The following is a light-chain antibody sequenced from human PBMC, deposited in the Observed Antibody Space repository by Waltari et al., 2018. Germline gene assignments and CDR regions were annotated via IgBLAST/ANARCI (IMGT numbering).Light chain of an antibody. CDR3: QQSYSTLLT. Sequence: DIQMTQSPSSLSAPVGDRVTITCRASQSISSYLNWYQQKPGKTPKLLIYAASSLQSGVPSRFSGSGSGTDFTLTISSLQPEDFATYYCQQSYSTLLTFGGGTKVEIK. J-gene: IGKJ4*01. V-gene: IGKV1-39*01. CDR2: AAS. CDR1: QSISSY.